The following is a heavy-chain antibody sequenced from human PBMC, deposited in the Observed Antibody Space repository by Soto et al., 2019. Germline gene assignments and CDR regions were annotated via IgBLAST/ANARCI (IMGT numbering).Heavy chain of an antibody. CDR1: GGTFGNHA. CDR3: AREAGYTYGYVFDY. CDR2: IIPVLGVG. V-gene: IGHV1-69*01. Sequence: QVQLVQSGAEVKKPGSSVRVSCKASGGTFGNHAISWVRQAPGQGLEWLGGIIPVLGVGDYAQNFQGRVTITADASTSTAYLELSSLRSEDTALYYCAREAGYTYGYVFDYWGQGTLVTVSS. J-gene: IGHJ4*02. D-gene: IGHD5-18*01.